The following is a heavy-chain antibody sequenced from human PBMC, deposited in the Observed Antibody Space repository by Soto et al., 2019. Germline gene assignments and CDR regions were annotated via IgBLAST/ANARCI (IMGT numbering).Heavy chain of an antibody. Sequence: GGSLRLSCVASGLTVSINYMNWVRQAPGKGLEWVSVLYSGGSTHYAGSVKGRFIISRDNSKNTLYLQMNSLRAEDTAVYYCARDRPGDEGDAFDIWGHGTMVTVSS. J-gene: IGHJ3*02. CDR1: GLTVSINY. CDR3: ARDRPGDEGDAFDI. V-gene: IGHV3-53*01. CDR2: LYSGGST. D-gene: IGHD3-10*01.